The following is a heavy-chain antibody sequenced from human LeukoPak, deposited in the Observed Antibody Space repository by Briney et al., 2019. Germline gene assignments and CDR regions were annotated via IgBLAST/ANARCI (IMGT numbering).Heavy chain of an antibody. CDR1: GFTFSSYS. V-gene: IGHV3-21*01. CDR2: ISSSSSYI. CDR3: ARSFLSIAAAATDY. Sequence: PGGSLRLSCAASGFTFSSYSMNWVRQVPGKGLEWVSSISSSSSYIYYADSVKGRLTISRDNAKNSLYLQMNSLRAEDTAVYYCARSFLSIAAAATDYWGQGTLVTVSS. J-gene: IGHJ4*02. D-gene: IGHD6-13*01.